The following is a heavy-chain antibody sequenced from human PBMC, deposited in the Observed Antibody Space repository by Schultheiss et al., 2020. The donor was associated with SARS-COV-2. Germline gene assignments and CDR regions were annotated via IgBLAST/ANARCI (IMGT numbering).Heavy chain of an antibody. CDR3: ARTPRGIAARPEYYYYGMDV. Sequence: SGPTLVKPTQTLTLTCTFSGLSLSTSRVGVGWIRQPPGKALEWLALIYWDDDKRYSPSLKSRLTISKDTSKNQVVLTMTNMDPVDTATYYCARTPRGIAARPEYYYYGMDVWGQGTTVTVSS. J-gene: IGHJ6*02. CDR1: GLSLSTSRVG. D-gene: IGHD6-6*01. CDR2: IYWDDDK. V-gene: IGHV2-5*02.